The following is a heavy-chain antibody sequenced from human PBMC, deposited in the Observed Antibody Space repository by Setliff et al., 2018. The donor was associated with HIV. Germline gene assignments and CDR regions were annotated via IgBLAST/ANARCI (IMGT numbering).Heavy chain of an antibody. J-gene: IGHJ4*01. D-gene: IGHD6-19*01. CDR2: IYTSGST. CDR1: GGSISSGSYY. Sequence: SETLSLTCTVSGGSISSGSYYWSWIRQPAGKGLEWIGRIYTSGSTNYNPSLKSRVTISVDTSKNQFSLKLSSVTAADPAVYYCARGRGIAVAGAGFDYWGHGTLVTVSS. V-gene: IGHV4-61*02. CDR3: ARGRGIAVAGAGFDY.